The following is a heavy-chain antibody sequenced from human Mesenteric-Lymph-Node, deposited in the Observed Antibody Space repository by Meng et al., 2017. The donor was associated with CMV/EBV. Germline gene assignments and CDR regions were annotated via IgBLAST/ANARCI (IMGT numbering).Heavy chain of an antibody. Sequence: GESLKISCTASGFTFSNYDMHWVRLAPGKGLEWVAFIRYDGRNKFYADSVKGRFTISRDNSKNTLSMEMNSLRAEDTAVYYCVSVLHTLATFDIWGQGTMVTVSS. V-gene: IGHV3-30*02. CDR1: GFTFSNYD. D-gene: IGHD2-15*01. CDR2: IRYDGRNK. CDR3: VSVLHTLATFDI. J-gene: IGHJ3*02.